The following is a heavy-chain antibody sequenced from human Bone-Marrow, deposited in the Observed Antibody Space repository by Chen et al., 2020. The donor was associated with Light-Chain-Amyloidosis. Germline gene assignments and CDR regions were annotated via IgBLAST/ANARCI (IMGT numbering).Heavy chain of an antibody. D-gene: IGHD6-19*01. CDR1: GVSISSSSYY. CDR3: ARDGIEGQWLPPDI. V-gene: IGHV4-39*07. Sequence: QLQLQESGPGLVKPSETLSLTCTVSGVSISSSSYYWGWIRQPPGKGLEWIGSIYYSGSTYYNPSLKSRVTISVDTSKNQFSLKLSSVTAADTAVYYCARDGIEGQWLPPDIWGQGTMVTASS. CDR2: IYYSGST. J-gene: IGHJ3*02.